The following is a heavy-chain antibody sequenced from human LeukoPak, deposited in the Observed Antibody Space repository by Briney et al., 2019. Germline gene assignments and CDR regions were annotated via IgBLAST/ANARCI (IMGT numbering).Heavy chain of an antibody. J-gene: IGHJ4*02. V-gene: IGHV1-69*13. Sequence: GASVKVSCKASGYTFTGYYMHWVRQAPGQGPEWMGGIIPIFGTANYAQKFQGRVTITADESTSTAYMELSSLRSEDTAVYYCARDRDGLPNLLDYWGQGTLVTVSS. CDR1: GYTFTGYY. CDR2: IIPIFGTA. D-gene: IGHD3/OR15-3a*01. CDR3: ARDRDGLPNLLDY.